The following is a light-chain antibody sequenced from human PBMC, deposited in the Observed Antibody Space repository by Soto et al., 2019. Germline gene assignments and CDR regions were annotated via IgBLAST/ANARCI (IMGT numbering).Light chain of an antibody. Sequence: QSVLTQPPSASGAPGQTVTISCSGTTSNIGSHSVNWYRQLPGTAPKVVMFSNDERPSGVPDRFSGSKSGTSASLTITGLQYEDEADYYCTAWDTSLTGHLVFGGGTKLTVL. CDR3: TAWDTSLTGHLV. V-gene: IGLV1-44*01. J-gene: IGLJ2*01. CDR2: SND. CDR1: TSNIGSHS.